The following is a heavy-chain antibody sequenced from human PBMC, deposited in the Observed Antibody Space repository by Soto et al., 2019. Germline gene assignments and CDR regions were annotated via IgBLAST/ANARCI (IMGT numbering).Heavy chain of an antibody. J-gene: IGHJ4*02. D-gene: IGHD3-10*01. CDR2: VIPIFGTA. CDR1: GGTFSSYA. CDR3: AAPYGSGSYYNGFDY. V-gene: IGHV1-69*12. Sequence: QVQLVQSGAEVKKPGSSVKVSCKASGGTFSSYAISWVRQAPGQGREWMGGVIPIFGTANYAQKFQGRVTITEAQSTRTAHMELSSLRSEDTAVYYCAAPYGSGSYYNGFDYWGQGPLVTVSS.